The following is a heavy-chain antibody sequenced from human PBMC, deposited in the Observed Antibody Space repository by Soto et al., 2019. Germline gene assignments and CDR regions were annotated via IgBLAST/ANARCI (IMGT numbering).Heavy chain of an antibody. D-gene: IGHD3-22*01. J-gene: IGHJ5*02. CDR1: GDSVSSNSAA. CDR3: ARDLLLSYDSSGYYYDWFDP. Sequence: QALSLTFAISGDSVSSNSAAWNLIRHSPSRGLEWLGRTYYRSKWYNDYAVSVKSRITINPDTSKNQFSLQLNSVTPEDTAVYYCARDLLLSYDSSGYYYDWFDPWGQGTLVTVSS. CDR2: TYYRSKWYN. V-gene: IGHV6-1*01.